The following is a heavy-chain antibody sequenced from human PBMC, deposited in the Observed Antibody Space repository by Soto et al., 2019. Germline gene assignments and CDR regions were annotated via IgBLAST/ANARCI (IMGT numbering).Heavy chain of an antibody. Sequence: PGESLKISCKGSEYSFTSYWIGWVRQMPGKGLEWMGIIYPGDSDTRYSPSFQGQVTISADKSISTAYLQWSSLKASDTAMYYCARPDSYDSSGYENYYYYGMDVWGQGTTVTVSS. CDR3: ARPDSYDSSGYENYYYYGMDV. CDR1: EYSFTSYW. D-gene: IGHD3-22*01. CDR2: IYPGDSDT. J-gene: IGHJ6*02. V-gene: IGHV5-51*01.